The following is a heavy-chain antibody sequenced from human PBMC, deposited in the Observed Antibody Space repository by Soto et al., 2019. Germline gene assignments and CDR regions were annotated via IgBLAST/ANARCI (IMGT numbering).Heavy chain of an antibody. J-gene: IGHJ6*02. CDR1: GFTFSSYA. V-gene: IGHV3-23*01. CDR2: ISGSGGST. D-gene: IGHD1-1*01. Sequence: PGGSLRLSCAASGFTFSSYAMSWVRQAPGKGLEWVSAISGSGGSTYYADSVKGRFTISRDNSKNTLYLQMNSLRAEDTAVYYCAKEGTDVEAPPYYYYGMDVWGQGTTVTVSS. CDR3: AKEGTDVEAPPYYYYGMDV.